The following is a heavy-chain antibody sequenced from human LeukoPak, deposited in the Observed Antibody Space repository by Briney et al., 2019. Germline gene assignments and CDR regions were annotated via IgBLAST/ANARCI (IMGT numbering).Heavy chain of an antibody. CDR2: INHSGRT. J-gene: IGHJ5*02. Sequence: PSETLFLTCAVYGGSFSRYYWSWIRQSPGKGLEWIGEINHSGRTNYNSSLKSRVTISVDRSKNQFSLHLSSVTAADTAIYYCARGLGYCSSTFCPNWFDPWGQGTLVTVSS. CDR3: ARGLGYCSSTFCPNWFDP. CDR1: GGSFSRYY. D-gene: IGHD2-2*01. V-gene: IGHV4-34*01.